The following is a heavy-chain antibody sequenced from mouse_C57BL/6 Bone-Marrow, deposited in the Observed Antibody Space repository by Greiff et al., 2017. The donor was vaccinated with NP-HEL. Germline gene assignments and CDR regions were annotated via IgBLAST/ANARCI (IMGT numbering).Heavy chain of an antibody. Sequence: VQLKESGGGLVKPGGSLKLSCAASGFTFSDYGMHWVRQAPEKGLEWVAYISSGSSTIYYVDTVKGRFTISRDNAKNTLFLQMTSLRSEDTAMYYCARDMDYWGQGTSVTVSS. CDR2: ISSGSSTI. CDR1: GFTFSDYG. J-gene: IGHJ4*01. CDR3: ARDMDY. V-gene: IGHV5-17*01.